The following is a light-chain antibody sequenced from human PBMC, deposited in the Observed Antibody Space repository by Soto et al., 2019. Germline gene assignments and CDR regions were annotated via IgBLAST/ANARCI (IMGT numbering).Light chain of an antibody. CDR3: QQRSNWPAIT. V-gene: IGKV3-11*01. Sequence: EIVLTQSPATLSLSPGERATLSCRASQSVSSYLAWYQQKPGQAPRLLIYDASNRATGIPARFSGSGSGTDFTLTISSLEPEDFAVYYCQQRSNWPAITFGHGTRLAIK. J-gene: IGKJ5*01. CDR2: DAS. CDR1: QSVSSY.